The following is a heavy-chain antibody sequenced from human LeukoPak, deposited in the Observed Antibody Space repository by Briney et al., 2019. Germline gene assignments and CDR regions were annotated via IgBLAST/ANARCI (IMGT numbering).Heavy chain of an antibody. J-gene: IGHJ4*02. CDR1: GYIFAGYN. V-gene: IGHV1-2*02. Sequence: ASVKVSCRTSGYIFAGYNMHWVRQAPGQGLEWMGRIDPHSGDTRISQKFQGRVTVTRDTSISTVYMELNGLTSDDTAIYYCAGEGSGYDYYYFDYWGQGTQVTVSS. CDR3: AGEGSGYDYYYFDY. D-gene: IGHD5-12*01. CDR2: IDPHSGDT.